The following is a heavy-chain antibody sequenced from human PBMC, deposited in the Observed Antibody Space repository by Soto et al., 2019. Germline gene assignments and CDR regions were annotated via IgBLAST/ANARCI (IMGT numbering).Heavy chain of an antibody. CDR3: ASIYDSSGYYYGNNWFDP. V-gene: IGHV4-31*03. CDR2: IYDSGST. D-gene: IGHD3-22*01. Sequence: SETLSLTCSVSGASISSGDYYWSWIRHHPGKGLEWIGYIYDSGSTYYNPSLKSRVTISVDTSKNQFSLKLSSVTAADTAVYYCASIYDSSGYYYGNNWFDPWGQGTLVT. CDR1: GASISSGDYY. J-gene: IGHJ5*02.